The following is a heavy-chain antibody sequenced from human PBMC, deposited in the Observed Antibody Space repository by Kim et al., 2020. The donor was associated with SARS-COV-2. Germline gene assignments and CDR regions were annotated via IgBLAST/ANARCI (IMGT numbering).Heavy chain of an antibody. CDR1: GFTFSSYA. CDR2: ISGSGGST. D-gene: IGHD3-10*01. V-gene: IGHV3-23*01. Sequence: GGSLRLSCAASGFTFSSYAMSWVRQAPGKGLEWVSAISGSGGSTYYADSVKGRFTISRDNSKNTLYLQMNSLRAEDTAVYYCAKDFQLWTKGSYYGSGSHYDYWGQGTLVTVSS. CDR3: AKDFQLWTKGSYYGSGSHYDY. J-gene: IGHJ4*02.